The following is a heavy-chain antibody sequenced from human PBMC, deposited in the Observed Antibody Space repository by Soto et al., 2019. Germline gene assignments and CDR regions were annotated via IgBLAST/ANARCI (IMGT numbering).Heavy chain of an antibody. D-gene: IGHD6-13*01. J-gene: IGHJ5*02. V-gene: IGHV5-51*01. Sequence: GESLKLSCKGSGYSFTSYWIGWVRQMPGKGLEWMGIIYPGDSDTRYSPSFQGQVTISADKSISTAYLQWGSLKASDTAMYYCARHISEWQQLGGRFDPWGQGTLVTVSS. CDR1: GYSFTSYW. CDR2: IYPGDSDT. CDR3: ARHISEWQQLGGRFDP.